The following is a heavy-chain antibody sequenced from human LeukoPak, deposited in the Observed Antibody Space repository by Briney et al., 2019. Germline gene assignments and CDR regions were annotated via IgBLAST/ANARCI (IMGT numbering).Heavy chain of an antibody. D-gene: IGHD3-10*01. CDR1: GFTFSSYS. CDR3: ARISYGSGSSRLDY. V-gene: IGHV3-21*01. CDR2: ISSSSSYI. Sequence: GGSLRLSCAVSGFTFSSYSMNWVRQAPGKGLEWVSSISSSSSYIYYADSVKGRFTISRDNAKNSLYLQMNSLRAEDTAVYYCARISYGSGSSRLDYWGQGTLVTVSS. J-gene: IGHJ4*02.